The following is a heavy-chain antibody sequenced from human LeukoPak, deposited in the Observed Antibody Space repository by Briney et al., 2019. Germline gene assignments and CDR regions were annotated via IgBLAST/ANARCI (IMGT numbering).Heavy chain of an antibody. CDR3: ARHGYSSSWANYYYYYYMDV. J-gene: IGHJ6*03. D-gene: IGHD6-13*01. Sequence: GESLKISCKGSGYSFTSYWIGWVRQMPGKGLEWMGIIYPGDSDTRYSPSFQGQVTISADKAISTAYLQWSSLKASDTAMYYCARHGYSSSWANYYYYYYMDVWGKGTTVTVSS. CDR1: GYSFTSYW. CDR2: IYPGDSDT. V-gene: IGHV5-51*01.